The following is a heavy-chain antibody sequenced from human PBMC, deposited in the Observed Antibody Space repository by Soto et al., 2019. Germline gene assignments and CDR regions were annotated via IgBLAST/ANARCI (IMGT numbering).Heavy chain of an antibody. V-gene: IGHV3-23*01. CDR1: GFTFSSYG. Sequence: EVPLMESGGGLVQPGGSLRLSCTAAGFTFSSYGMSWVRQAPGKGLEWVSDVSGGGSITYYADSVKGRFTISRDNSQNTLYLQMNSLRAEDTAVYYCAASTLVRRYFDHWGQGTLVTVSS. D-gene: IGHD3-16*01. CDR2: VSGGGSIT. CDR3: AASTLVRRYFDH. J-gene: IGHJ4*02.